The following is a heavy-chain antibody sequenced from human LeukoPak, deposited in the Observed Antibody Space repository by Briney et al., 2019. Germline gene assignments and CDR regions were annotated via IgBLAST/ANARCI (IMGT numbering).Heavy chain of an antibody. V-gene: IGHV3-11*04. CDR2: ISGSGSPK. CDR1: GFTFSDYY. CDR3: ARDSKSYSYYYMDV. Sequence: GGSLRLSCAASGFTFSDYYMSWMRQAPGKGLEWVSYISGSGSPKKYADSVKGRFTISRDNAKNSLYLQMDSLRAEDTAVYYCARDSKSYSYYYMDVWDKGTTVTVSS. J-gene: IGHJ6*03.